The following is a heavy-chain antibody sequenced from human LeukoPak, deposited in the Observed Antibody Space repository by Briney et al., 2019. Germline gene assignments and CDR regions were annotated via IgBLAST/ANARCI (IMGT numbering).Heavy chain of an antibody. CDR3: AREVLGYYGSGSRAWFDP. V-gene: IGHV4-59*01. J-gene: IGHJ5*02. CDR2: IYYSGST. Sequence: SETLSLTCTVSGGSISSYYWSWIRQPPGKGLEWIGYIYYSGSTNYNPSLKSRVTISADTSKNQFSLKLSSVTAADTAVYYCAREVLGYYGSGSRAWFDPWGQGTLVTVSS. CDR1: GGSISSYY. D-gene: IGHD3-10*01.